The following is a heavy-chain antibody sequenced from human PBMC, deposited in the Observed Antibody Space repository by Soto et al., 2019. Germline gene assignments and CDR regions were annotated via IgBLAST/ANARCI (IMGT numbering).Heavy chain of an antibody. D-gene: IGHD3-3*01. CDR1: GGSISSGGYY. CDR3: ASSNFWSGRGQRPPRPYYFDY. Sequence: PSETLSLTCTVSGGSISSGGYYWSWIRQHPGKGLEWIGYIYYSGSTYYNPSLKSRVTISVDTSKNQFSLKLSSVTAADTAVYYCASSNFWSGRGQRPPRPYYFDYRGQGTLVTVSS. J-gene: IGHJ4*02. CDR2: IYYSGST. V-gene: IGHV4-31*03.